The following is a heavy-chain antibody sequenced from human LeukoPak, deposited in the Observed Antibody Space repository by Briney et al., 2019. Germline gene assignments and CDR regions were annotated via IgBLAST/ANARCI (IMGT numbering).Heavy chain of an antibody. J-gene: IGHJ6*03. CDR1: GFTFSDYY. CDR3: ARTYKNDYYYMDV. D-gene: IGHD1-1*01. V-gene: IGHV3-11*04. Sequence: GGSLTLSCAASGFTFSDYYMSWIRQAPGKGLEWVSYISSSGSTIYYADSVKGRFTISRDNAKNSLYLQMNSLRAEDTAVYYCARTYKNDYYYMDVWGKGTTVTVSS. CDR2: ISSSGSTI.